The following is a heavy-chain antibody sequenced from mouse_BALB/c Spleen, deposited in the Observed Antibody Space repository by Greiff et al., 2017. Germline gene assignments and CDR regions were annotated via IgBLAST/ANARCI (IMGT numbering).Heavy chain of an antibody. CDR3: ARGDYYGSSYVAWFAY. J-gene: IGHJ3*01. CDR1: GYSFTGYF. D-gene: IGHD1-1*01. CDR2: IDPYNGGT. Sequence: VQLQQSGPELVKPGASVKISCKASGYSFTGYFMNWVKQSHGKSLEWIGYIDPYNGGTSYNQKFKGKATLTVDKSSSTAFMHLNSLTSEDSAVYYCARGDYYGSSYVAWFAYWGQGTLVTVSA. V-gene: IGHV1S135*01.